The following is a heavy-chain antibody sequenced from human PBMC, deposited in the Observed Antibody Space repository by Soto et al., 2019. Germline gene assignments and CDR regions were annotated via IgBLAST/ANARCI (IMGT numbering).Heavy chain of an antibody. D-gene: IGHD2-2*01. CDR1: GYTFTGYY. J-gene: IGHJ5*02. V-gene: IGHV1-2*02. CDR2: INPNSGGT. Sequence: ASVKVSCKASGYTFTGYYMHWVRQAPGQGLEWMGWINPNSGGTNYAQKLQGRVTMTRDTSISTAYMELSRLRSDDTAVYYCARVPSYCSSTSCSRRKTIYNWFDPWGQGTLVTVSS. CDR3: ARVPSYCSSTSCSRRKTIYNWFDP.